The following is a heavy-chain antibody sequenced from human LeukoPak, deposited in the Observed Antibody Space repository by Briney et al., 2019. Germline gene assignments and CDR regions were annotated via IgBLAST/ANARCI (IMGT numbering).Heavy chain of an antibody. CDR3: ARDETGYSYGSYYFDY. V-gene: IGHV1-2*02. J-gene: IGHJ4*02. CDR1: GYTFTGYY. CDR2: IHPNSGGT. D-gene: IGHD5-18*01. Sequence: ASVKVSCKASGYTFTGYYMHWLRQAPGQGLEWMGWIHPNSGGTNYAQKFQGRVTMTRDTSISTAYMELSRLRSDDTAVYYCARDETGYSYGSYYFDYWGQGTLVTVSS.